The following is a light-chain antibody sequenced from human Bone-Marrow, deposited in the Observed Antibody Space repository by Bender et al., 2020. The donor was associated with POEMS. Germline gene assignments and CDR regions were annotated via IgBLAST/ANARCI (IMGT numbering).Light chain of an antibody. CDR1: TSNIGSNY. CDR3: SDWDDSLSGWV. V-gene: IGLV1-47*02. CDR2: YDD. Sequence: QSVLTQPPSASGTPGQRVTISCSGSTSNIGSNYVSWYRQLPGTAPKLLVYYDDLLTPGVSDRFSASKSGTSASLAIGELQSEDEALYYCSDWDDSLSGWVFGGGTKLTVL. J-gene: IGLJ3*02.